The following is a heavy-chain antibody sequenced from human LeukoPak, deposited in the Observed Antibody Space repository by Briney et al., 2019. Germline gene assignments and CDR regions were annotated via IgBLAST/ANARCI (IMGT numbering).Heavy chain of an antibody. CDR1: GGSISSYY. CDR3: ARVKYGSGRYYVDY. Sequence: SETLSLTCTVSGGSISSYYWSWIRQPAGKGLEWIGRIYTSGSTNYNPSLKSRVTMSVDTSKNQFSLKLSSVTAADTAVYYCARVKYGSGRYYVDYWGQGTLVTVSS. V-gene: IGHV4-4*07. J-gene: IGHJ4*02. CDR2: IYTSGST. D-gene: IGHD3-10*01.